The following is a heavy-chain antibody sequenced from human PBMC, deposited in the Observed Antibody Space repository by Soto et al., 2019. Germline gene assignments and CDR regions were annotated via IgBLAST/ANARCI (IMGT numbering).Heavy chain of an antibody. CDR3: ARDPPRCGYRSIPLDY. Sequence: QVQLVESGGGVVQPGRSLRLSCAASGFTFSSYGMHWVRQAPGKGLEWVAVIWYDGSNKYYADSVKGRFTISRDNSKNTLYLEMNSLRAEDTGVYYCARDPPRCGYRSIPLDYWGQGTLVTVSS. D-gene: IGHD6-13*01. CDR2: IWYDGSNK. J-gene: IGHJ4*02. CDR1: GFTFSSYG. V-gene: IGHV3-33*01.